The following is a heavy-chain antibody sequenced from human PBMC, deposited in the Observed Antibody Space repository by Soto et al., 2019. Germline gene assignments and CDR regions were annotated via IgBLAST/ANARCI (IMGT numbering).Heavy chain of an antibody. V-gene: IGHV4-34*01. CDR2: INHNGIT. CDR1: GGSFNDYY. J-gene: IGHJ4*02. CDR3: ATHYGSGGFFF. D-gene: IGHD3-10*01. Sequence: SETLSLTCAVYGGSFNDYYWSWIRQSPVKGLEWIAEINHNGITNYNPPLKSRVTISRDASKSQFSLEVNSVTAADTAVYYCATHYGSGGFFFWGQGALVTVSS.